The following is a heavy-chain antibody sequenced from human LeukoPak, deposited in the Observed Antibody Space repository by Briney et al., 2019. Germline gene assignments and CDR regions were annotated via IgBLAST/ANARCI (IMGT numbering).Heavy chain of an antibody. CDR1: GGSISSYY. CDR2: INPSGST. Sequence: PSETLSLTCTVSGGSISSYYWSWIRQPPGKGLEWIGEINPSGSTNYNPSLKSRVSISVDTSNNQFSLKLSSVTAADTAVYYCARARGGRITMMWGVDFDYWGQGTLVTVSS. CDR3: ARARGGRITMMWGVDFDY. V-gene: IGHV4-34*01. D-gene: IGHD3-10*01. J-gene: IGHJ4*02.